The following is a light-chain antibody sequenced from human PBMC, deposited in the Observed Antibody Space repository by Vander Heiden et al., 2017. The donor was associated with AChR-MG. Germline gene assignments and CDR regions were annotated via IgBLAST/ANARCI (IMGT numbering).Light chain of an antibody. J-gene: IGLJ1*01. CDR1: SSIIGNNF. Sequence: QSVSTQQPSLSAAPGHQVTIPCPGSSSIIGNNFVSWYQQFPGTAPKLLISDNNKRPAGIPDRFSGSKSGTSATLGITGLQTGDEADYYCGTWDSSLSADVFGTGTKVTVL. V-gene: IGLV1-51*01. CDR2: DNN. CDR3: GTWDSSLSADV.